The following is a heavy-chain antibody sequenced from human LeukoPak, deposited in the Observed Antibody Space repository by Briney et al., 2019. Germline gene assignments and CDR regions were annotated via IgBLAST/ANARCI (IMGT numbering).Heavy chain of an antibody. Sequence: PGGSLRLSCAASGFTVSNSYMSWVRQAPGKGLEWVSVIYSGGSTYYADSVKGRFTISRGNSKNTLYLQMNSLRAEDTAMYYCARRGNSGYSLDYWAREPWSPSPQ. CDR3: ARRGNSGYSLDY. CDR2: IYSGGST. CDR1: GFTVSNSY. J-gene: IGHJ4*02. D-gene: IGHD3-22*01. V-gene: IGHV3-53*01.